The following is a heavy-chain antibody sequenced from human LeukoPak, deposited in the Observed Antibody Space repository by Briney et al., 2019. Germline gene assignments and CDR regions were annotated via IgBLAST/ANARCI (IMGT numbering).Heavy chain of an antibody. J-gene: IGHJ4*02. Sequence: GGSLRLSCAASGFTVSSNYMSWVRQAPGKGLEWVSVIYSGGSTYYADSVKGRFTISRDNSKNTLYLQMNSLRAEDTAVFYCAKRQTWLQRYYFDYWGQGTLVTVSS. CDR1: GFTVSSNY. V-gene: IGHV3-53*01. CDR2: IYSGGST. D-gene: IGHD5-24*01. CDR3: AKRQTWLQRYYFDY.